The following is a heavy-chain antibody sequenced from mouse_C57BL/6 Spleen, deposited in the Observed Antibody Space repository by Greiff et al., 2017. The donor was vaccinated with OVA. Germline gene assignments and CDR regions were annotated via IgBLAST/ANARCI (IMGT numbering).Heavy chain of an antibody. Sequence: QVQLQQPGAELVRPGSSVKLSCKASGYTFTSYWMHWVKQRPIQGLEWIGNIDPSDSETHYNQKFKDKATLTVDKSSSTAYMQLSSLTSEDSAVYYCARAKDSNYGRFADWGQGTMVTVSA. D-gene: IGHD2-5*01. J-gene: IGHJ3*01. V-gene: IGHV1-52*01. CDR3: ARAKDSNYGRFAD. CDR2: IDPSDSET. CDR1: GYTFTSYW.